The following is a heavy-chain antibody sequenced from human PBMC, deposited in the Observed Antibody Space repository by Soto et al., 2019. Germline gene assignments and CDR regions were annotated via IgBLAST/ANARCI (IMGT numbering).Heavy chain of an antibody. CDR3: ARSSGGMDV. CDR1: GGSFSGYY. D-gene: IGHD3-10*01. Sequence: LSLTCAVYGGSFSGYYWSWIRQPPGKGLEWIGEINHSGSTNYNPSLKSRVTISVDTSKNQFSLKLSSVTAADTAVYYCARSSGGMDVWGQGTTVTVSS. CDR2: INHSGST. J-gene: IGHJ6*02. V-gene: IGHV4-34*01.